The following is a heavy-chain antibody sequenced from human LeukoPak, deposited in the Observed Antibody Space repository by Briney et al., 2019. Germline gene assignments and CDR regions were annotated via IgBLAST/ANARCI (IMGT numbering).Heavy chain of an antibody. CDR1: AFSFSAYS. CDR3: ARDPWRGGSVGSCYDY. J-gene: IGHJ4*02. Sequence: PGGSLRLSCAASAFSFSAYSMNWVRQAPGKGLEWVSYISSGSGYIYYADSVKGRFTISRDNAKNSLYLQMNSLTAEDTAVYYCARDPWRGGSVGSCYDYWGQGTVVTVSS. V-gene: IGHV3-21*01. D-gene: IGHD2-15*01. CDR2: ISSGSGYI.